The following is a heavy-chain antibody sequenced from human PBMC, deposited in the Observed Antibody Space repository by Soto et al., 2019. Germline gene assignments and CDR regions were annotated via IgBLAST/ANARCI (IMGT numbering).Heavy chain of an antibody. CDR3: ARGSSGYDEAFDY. CDR2: IIPILGIA. J-gene: IGHJ4*02. V-gene: IGHV1-69*02. D-gene: IGHD5-12*01. CDR1: GGTFSSYT. Sequence: QVQLVQSGAEVKKPGSSVKVSCKASGGTFSSYTISWVRQAPGQGLEWMGRIIPILGIANYAQKFQGRVTITADKSTSTAYMELSSLRSEDTAVYYCARGSSGYDEAFDYWGQGTLVTVSS.